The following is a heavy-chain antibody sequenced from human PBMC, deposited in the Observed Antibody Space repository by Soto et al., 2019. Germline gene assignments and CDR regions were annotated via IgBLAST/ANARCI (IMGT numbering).Heavy chain of an antibody. Sequence: KPSETLSLTCAVYGGSFSGYYWSWIRQPPGKGLEWIGEINHSGSTNYNPSLKSRVTISVDTSKNQFSLKLSSVTAADTAVYYCARGRGAVYYYGSGSYYNAPRSYYYMDVWGKGTTVTVSS. J-gene: IGHJ6*03. V-gene: IGHV4-34*01. D-gene: IGHD3-10*01. CDR3: ARGRGAVYYYGSGSYYNAPRSYYYMDV. CDR2: INHSGST. CDR1: GGSFSGYY.